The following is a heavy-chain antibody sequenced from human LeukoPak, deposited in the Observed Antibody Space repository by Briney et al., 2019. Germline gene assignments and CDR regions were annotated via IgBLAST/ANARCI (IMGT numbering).Heavy chain of an antibody. CDR1: GFTFSTYW. V-gene: IGHV3-7*01. CDR2: INQAGSEK. CDR3: ARGVVYPAWSGPHWSDY. Sequence: PGGSLRLSCAASGFTFSTYWMSWVRQAPGKGLEWVANINQAGSEKYYVDSVKGRFTISRDNAKNSLYLQMNSLRAEDTAVYYCARGVVYPAWSGPHWSDYWGQGALVTVSS. D-gene: IGHD3-3*01. J-gene: IGHJ4*02.